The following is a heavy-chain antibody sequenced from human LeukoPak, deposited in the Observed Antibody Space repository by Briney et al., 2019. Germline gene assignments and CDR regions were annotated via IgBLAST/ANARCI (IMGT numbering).Heavy chain of an antibody. J-gene: IGHJ4*02. V-gene: IGHV1-69*13. D-gene: IGHD3-3*01. CDR1: GGTFSSYA. Sequence: SVKVSCKASGGTFSSYAISWVRQAPGQGLEWMGGIIPIFGTANYAQKFQGRVTITADESTSTAYMELSSLRSEDTAVYYCARGLGRYYDFWSGYYYYFDYWGQGTLVTVSS. CDR2: IIPIFGTA. CDR3: ARGLGRYYDFWSGYYYYFDY.